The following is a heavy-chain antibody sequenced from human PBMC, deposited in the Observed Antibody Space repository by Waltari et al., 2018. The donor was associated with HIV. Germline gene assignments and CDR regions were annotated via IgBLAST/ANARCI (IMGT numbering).Heavy chain of an antibody. Sequence: EVQLVESGGGLVKPGGSLRLSCAASAFTFRTYSMNWVGLAPGKGLEWVSSISDSSSYIYYADSVKGRFTISRDNAKNSLYLQMNSLRAEDTAVYYCARGRYYYDSSGYYDNLPFDYWGQGTLVTV. J-gene: IGHJ4*02. CDR1: AFTFRTYS. D-gene: IGHD3-22*01. V-gene: IGHV3-21*01. CDR3: ARGRYYYDSSGYYDNLPFDY. CDR2: ISDSSSYI.